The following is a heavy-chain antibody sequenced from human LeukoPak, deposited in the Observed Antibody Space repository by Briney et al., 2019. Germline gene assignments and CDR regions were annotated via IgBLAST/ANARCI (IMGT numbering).Heavy chain of an antibody. CDR1: GFTFSSYW. V-gene: IGHV3-74*01. D-gene: IGHD5-12*01. CDR2: INSDGSST. CDR3: ATVDIVATIPFDY. Sequence: GGSLTLSCAASGFTFSSYWMHWVPEAPGEGLVWVSRINSDGSSTSYEDSVKARFTISRDNAKNTLYLQMNSLRAEDTAVYYCATVDIVATIPFDYWGQGTLVTVSS. J-gene: IGHJ4*02.